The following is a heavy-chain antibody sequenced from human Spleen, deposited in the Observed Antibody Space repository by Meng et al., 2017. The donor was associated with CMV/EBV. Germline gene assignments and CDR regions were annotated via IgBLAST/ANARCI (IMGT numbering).Heavy chain of an antibody. Sequence: GSLRLSCTVSVDSVTSHNYYWAWIRQPPGKGLEWIGYIYYSGSSNYNPSLKSRVTISVDTSKNQFSLQLSSVTAADTAVYYCARDIVVVGGLDVWGQGTTVTVSS. CDR3: ARDIVVVGGLDV. D-gene: IGHD2-2*01. J-gene: IGHJ6*02. V-gene: IGHV4-61*01. CDR2: IYYSGSS. CDR1: VDSVTSHNYY.